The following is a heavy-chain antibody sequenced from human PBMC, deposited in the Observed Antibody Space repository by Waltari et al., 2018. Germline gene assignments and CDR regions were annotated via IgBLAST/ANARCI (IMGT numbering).Heavy chain of an antibody. V-gene: IGHV4-59*11. J-gene: IGHJ5*02. Sequence: QVQLQESGPGLVKPSETLSLTCTVSGGSISSHYWRWIRHPPGQRLEWIGYIYYSGSTNYNPSLKSRVTISVDTSKNRFSLKLSSVTAADTAVYYCAREARPYGVIVGAPNWFDPWGQGTLVTVSS. CDR2: IYYSGST. CDR3: AREARPYGVIVGAPNWFDP. CDR1: GGSISSHY. D-gene: IGHD1-26*01.